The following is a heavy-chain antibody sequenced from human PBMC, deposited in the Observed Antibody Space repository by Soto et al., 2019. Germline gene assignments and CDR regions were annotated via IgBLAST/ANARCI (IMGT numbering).Heavy chain of an antibody. CDR3: ARVKESHPNCSGGSCYTSDNWFDP. CDR2: IYHSGST. D-gene: IGHD2-15*01. CDR1: GGSISSGGYS. V-gene: IGHV4-30-2*01. J-gene: IGHJ5*02. Sequence: KTSETLSLTCAVSGGSISSGGYSWSWIRQPPGKGLEWIGYIYHSGSTYYNPSLKSRVTISVDRSKNQFSLKLSSVTAADTAVYYCARVKESHPNCSGGSCYTSDNWFDPWGQGTLVTVSS.